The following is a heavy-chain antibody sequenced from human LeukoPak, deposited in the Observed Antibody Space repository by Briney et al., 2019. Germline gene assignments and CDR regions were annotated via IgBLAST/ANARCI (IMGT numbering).Heavy chain of an antibody. V-gene: IGHV3-74*01. CDR1: GFTFSTYW. CDR2: VNTDGSSK. CDR3: AREHHDVLSRVGFDY. D-gene: IGHD3-16*01. J-gene: IGHJ4*02. Sequence: PGGSLRLSCAASGFTFSTYWMHWVRQAPGKGPMWVSRVNTDGSSKLYADSVKGRFTISRDNAKSTLYLEMNSLRVEDTAVYYCAREHHDVLSRVGFDYWGQGILVTVAS.